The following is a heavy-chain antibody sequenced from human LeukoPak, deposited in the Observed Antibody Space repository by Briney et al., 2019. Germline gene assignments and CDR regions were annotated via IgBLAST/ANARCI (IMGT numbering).Heavy chain of an antibody. CDR3: ASSGWYVISYWDY. V-gene: IGHV3-30-3*01. CDR1: GFTFSSYA. D-gene: IGHD6-19*01. J-gene: IGHJ4*02. Sequence: GGSLRLSCAASGFTFSSYAMHSVRQAPGKGLEWVAVIPYDGSKKYYADSLKGRFTISRDNSENTLYLQMNSLGAEDTAVYYCASSGWYVISYWDYWGQGTLVTISS. CDR2: IPYDGSKK.